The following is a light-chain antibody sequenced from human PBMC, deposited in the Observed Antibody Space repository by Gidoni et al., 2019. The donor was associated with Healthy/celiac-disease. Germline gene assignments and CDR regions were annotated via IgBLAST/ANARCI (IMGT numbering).Light chain of an antibody. J-gene: IGLJ2*01. CDR1: SSYVGGYNY. CDR2: VVR. CDR3: SSYAGSNSYVV. Sequence: QSALTQPPSASGSHGQSVTISCTGTSSYVGGYNYVSWYQQHPGKAPKLMIYVVRNRPSGVPDRFSGSKSGNTASLTVSGLQAEDEAYYYCSSYAGSNSYVVFGGGTKLTVL. V-gene: IGLV2-8*01.